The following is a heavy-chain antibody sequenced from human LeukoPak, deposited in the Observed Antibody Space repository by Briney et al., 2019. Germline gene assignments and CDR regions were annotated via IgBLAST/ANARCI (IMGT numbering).Heavy chain of an antibody. D-gene: IGHD3-16*01. CDR1: GFTFSSYS. CDR3: AREGPYSYGFDL. Sequence: GGSLRLSCAASGFTFSSYSMNWVRQAPGKGLEWVSIIYRGGSTYYADSVKGRFTISRDNSKNTLYLQMNSLGAEDTAVFYCAREGPYSYGFDLWGQGTLVTVSS. V-gene: IGHV3-53*01. J-gene: IGHJ4*02. CDR2: IYRGGST.